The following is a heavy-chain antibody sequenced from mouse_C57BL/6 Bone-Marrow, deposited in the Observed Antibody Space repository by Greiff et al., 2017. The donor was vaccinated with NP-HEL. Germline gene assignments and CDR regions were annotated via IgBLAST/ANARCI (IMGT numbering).Heavy chain of an antibody. CDR3: AREGTTVVFDY. CDR1: GYTFTSYW. V-gene: IGHV1-69*01. CDR2: IDPSDSYT. J-gene: IGHJ2*01. D-gene: IGHD1-1*01. Sequence: QVQLQQPGAELVMPGASVKLSCKASGYTFTSYWMHWVKQRPGPGLEWIGEIDPSDSYTNYNQKFKGKSTLTVDKPSSTAYMQLSSLTSEDSAVYYCAREGTTVVFDYWGQGTTLTVSS.